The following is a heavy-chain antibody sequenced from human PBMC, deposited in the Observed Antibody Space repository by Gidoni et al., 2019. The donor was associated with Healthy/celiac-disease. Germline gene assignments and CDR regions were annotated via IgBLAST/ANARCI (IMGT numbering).Heavy chain of an antibody. J-gene: IGHJ4*02. CDR3: ASTLAYCGGDCYGLIN. D-gene: IGHD2-21*02. CDR1: GGSISSYY. CDR2: IYTSGST. Sequence: QVQLQESGPGLVKPSETLSLTCTVSGGSISSYYWSWIRQPAGKGLEWIGRIYTSGSTNYNPSLKSRVTMSVDTSKNQFSLKLSSVTAADTAVYYCASTLAYCGGDCYGLINWGQGTLVTVSS. V-gene: IGHV4-4*07.